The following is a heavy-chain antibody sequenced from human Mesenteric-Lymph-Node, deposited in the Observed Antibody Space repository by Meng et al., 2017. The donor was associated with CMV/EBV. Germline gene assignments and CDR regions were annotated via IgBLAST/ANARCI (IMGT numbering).Heavy chain of an antibody. CDR2: ITSTGDYR. CDR3: AKVSNYNFWSGFYVPY. V-gene: IGHV3-21*01. D-gene: IGHD3-3*01. CDR1: GFTFSSYA. J-gene: IGHJ4*02. Sequence: GESLKISCAASGFTFSSYAMSWVRQAPGKGLEWVSSITSTGDYRYYGDSVKGRFTISRDNTKNSLYLEMDSLRAEDTAVYYCAKVSNYNFWSGFYVPYWGQGTLVTVSS.